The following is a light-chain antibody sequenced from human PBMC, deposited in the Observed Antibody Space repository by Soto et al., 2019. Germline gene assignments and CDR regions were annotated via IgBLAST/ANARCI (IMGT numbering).Light chain of an antibody. CDR2: EVT. CDR1: NSDVGSYNL. Sequence: QSVLTQPASMSGSPRQSITISCNGTNSDVGSYNLVSWFQQHPGKAPKLVIYEVTKRPSGVSDRFSGSKSGNTASLTISGLQAEDEADYYCFSYAGDSVYVFGTGTKVTVL. J-gene: IGLJ1*01. V-gene: IGLV2-23*02. CDR3: FSYAGDSVYV.